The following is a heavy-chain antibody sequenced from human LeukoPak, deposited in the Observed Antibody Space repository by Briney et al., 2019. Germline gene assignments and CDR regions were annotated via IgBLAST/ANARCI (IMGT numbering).Heavy chain of an antibody. CDR3: ARPNITSYYDSRGYDAFDV. J-gene: IGHJ3*01. CDR1: GYKFNAYW. V-gene: IGHV5-51*01. D-gene: IGHD3-22*01. CDR2: VYPDDSDT. Sequence: GESLKISCKGSGYKFNAYWIAWVRQMPGKGLEWMGIVYPDDSDTRYSPSFQGQVTISADKSVSIAYLQWSSLKASDTAMYYCARPNITSYYDSRGYDAFDVWGQGTMVIVSS.